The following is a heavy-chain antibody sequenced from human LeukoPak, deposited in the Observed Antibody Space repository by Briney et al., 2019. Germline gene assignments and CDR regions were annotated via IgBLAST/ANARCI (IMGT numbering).Heavy chain of an antibody. V-gene: IGHV1-8*03. J-gene: IGHJ4*02. CDR3: ARIPGVVTKRTTGNYFDY. Sequence: GASVKVSCKASGYTFTSYDINWVRQATGQGLEWMGWMNPNSGNTGYAQKFQGRVTITRNTSVSTAYMELSSLRSEDTAAYYCARIPGVVTKRTTGNYFDYWGQGTLVTVSS. CDR1: GYTFTSYD. D-gene: IGHD4-23*01. CDR2: MNPNSGNT.